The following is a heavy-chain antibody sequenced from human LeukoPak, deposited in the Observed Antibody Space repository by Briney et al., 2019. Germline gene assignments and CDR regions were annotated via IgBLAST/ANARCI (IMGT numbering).Heavy chain of an antibody. CDR2: INPSGGGT. D-gene: IGHD3-3*01. J-gene: IGHJ6*02. CDR3: ARVGDFWSGYYTAAGMDV. V-gene: IGHV1-46*01. CDR1: GYTFTGYY. Sequence: GASVKVSCKASGYTFTGYYMHWVRQAPGQGLEWMGIINPSGGGTSYAQKFQGRVTMTRDTSTSTVYMELSSLRSEDTAVYYCARVGDFWSGYYTAAGMDVWGQGTTVTVSS.